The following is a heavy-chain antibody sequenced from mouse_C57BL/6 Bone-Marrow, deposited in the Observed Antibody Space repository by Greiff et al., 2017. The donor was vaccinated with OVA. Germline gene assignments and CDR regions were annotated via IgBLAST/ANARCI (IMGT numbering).Heavy chain of an antibody. CDR2: IYPGNSDT. V-gene: IGHV1-5*01. CDR1: GYTFTSYW. D-gene: IGHD3-2*02. CDR3: TRWGPAQATWAWFAY. Sequence: VQLQQSGTVLARPGASVKMSCKTSGYTFTSYWMHWVKQRPGQGLEWIGAIYPGNSDTSYNQKFKGKAKLTAVTSASTAYMEFSSLTNEDSAVYYCTRWGPAQATWAWFAYWGQGTLVTVSA. J-gene: IGHJ3*01.